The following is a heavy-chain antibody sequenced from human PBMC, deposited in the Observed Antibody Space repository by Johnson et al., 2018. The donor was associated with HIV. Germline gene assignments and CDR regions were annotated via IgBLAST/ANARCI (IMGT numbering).Heavy chain of an antibody. CDR2: ISGGST. Sequence: VQLVESGGGLVQPGGSLRLSCAASGFTFSSYAMSWVRQAPGKGLEWVSAISGGSTYYADSRKGRFTISRDNSKNTLHLQMNSLRAEDTAVYYCAGLPDAFDIWGQGTMVTVSS. J-gene: IGHJ3*02. D-gene: IGHD5-12*01. V-gene: IGHV3-23*04. CDR1: GFTFSSYA. CDR3: AGLPDAFDI.